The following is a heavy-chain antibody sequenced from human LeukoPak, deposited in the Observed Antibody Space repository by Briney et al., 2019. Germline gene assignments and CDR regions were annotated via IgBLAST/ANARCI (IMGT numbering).Heavy chain of an antibody. CDR2: INPNSGGT. D-gene: IGHD6-19*01. Sequence: GASVKVSCKASGYTFTGYYMHWVRQAPGQGLEWMGWINPNSGGTNYAQKFQGRVTMTRDTSISTAYMELSRLRSDDTAVYYCARDYSHRIAVAGTPLYYYYYMDVWGKGTTVTVSS. CDR1: GYTFTGYY. J-gene: IGHJ6*03. CDR3: ARDYSHRIAVAGTPLYYYYYMDV. V-gene: IGHV1-2*02.